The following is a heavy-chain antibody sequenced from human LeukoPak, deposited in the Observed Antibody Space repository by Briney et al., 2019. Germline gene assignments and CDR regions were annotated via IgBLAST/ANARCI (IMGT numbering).Heavy chain of an antibody. Sequence: SVKVSCKASGGTFSSYAISWVRQAPGQGLEWMGRIIPIFGTANYAQKFQGRVTITTDESTSTAYMELSNLRSEDTAVYYCAREMATITVLFDYWGQGTLVTVSS. D-gene: IGHD5-24*01. V-gene: IGHV1-69*05. CDR2: IIPIFGTA. CDR1: GGTFSSYA. J-gene: IGHJ4*02. CDR3: AREMATITVLFDY.